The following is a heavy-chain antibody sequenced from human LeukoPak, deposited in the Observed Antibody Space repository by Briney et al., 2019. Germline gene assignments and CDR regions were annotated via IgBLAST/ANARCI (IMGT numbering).Heavy chain of an antibody. D-gene: IGHD1-1*01. V-gene: IGHV3-7*01. CDR3: ARVGTYSVLDN. J-gene: IGHJ4*02. CDR1: GFTFSWYW. CDR2: VKQDGSEK. Sequence: GGSLRLSCAASGFTFSWYWMSWVRLAPAKGLEWVANVKQDGSEKNYVDSVKGRFTISKDNAKNSLYLQMNSLRAEDTAVYYCARVGTYSVLDNWGQGTLVTVSS.